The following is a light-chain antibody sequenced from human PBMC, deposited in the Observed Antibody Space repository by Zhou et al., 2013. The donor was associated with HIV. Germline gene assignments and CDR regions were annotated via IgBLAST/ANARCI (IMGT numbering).Light chain of an antibody. CDR2: GAS. CDR3: QQHGSSPRT. V-gene: IGKV3-20*01. Sequence: EIVLTQSPGTLSLSPGERATLSCRASQSVNNNYLAWYQQKPGQAPRLLIYGASSRATGITDRLSGSGSGTDFTLTISRLEPEDFAMYYCQQHGSSPRTFGQGTKVEIK. CDR1: QSVNNNY. J-gene: IGKJ1*01.